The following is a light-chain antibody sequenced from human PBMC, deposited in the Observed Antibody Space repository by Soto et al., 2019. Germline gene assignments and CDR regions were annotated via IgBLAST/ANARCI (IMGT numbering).Light chain of an antibody. CDR1: SSNIGNNY. CDR2: DNN. V-gene: IGLV1-51*01. CDR3: GTWDSSLSAVV. Sequence: QSVLTQPPSVSAAPGQKVTISCSGSSSNIGNNYVSWYQQLPGTAPKLLIYDNNKRPSGIPDRFSGSKSGTSATLGITGLQXGDXADYYCGTWDSSLSAVVFGGGTKLTVL. J-gene: IGLJ2*01.